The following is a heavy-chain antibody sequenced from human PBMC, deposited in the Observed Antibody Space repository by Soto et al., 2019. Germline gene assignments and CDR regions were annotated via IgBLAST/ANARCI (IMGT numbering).Heavy chain of an antibody. V-gene: IGHV1-69*08. Sequence: QVQLVQSGAEVKKPGSSVKVSCKASGGTFSSYTISWVRQAPGQGLEWMGRIIPILGIANYAQKFQGRVTITADKSTSTAYMELSSLRSEDTAVYYCARDSGREGSSGGFDYWGQGTLVTVSS. CDR1: GGTFSSYT. CDR3: ARDSGREGSSGGFDY. D-gene: IGHD1-26*01. CDR2: IIPILGIA. J-gene: IGHJ4*02.